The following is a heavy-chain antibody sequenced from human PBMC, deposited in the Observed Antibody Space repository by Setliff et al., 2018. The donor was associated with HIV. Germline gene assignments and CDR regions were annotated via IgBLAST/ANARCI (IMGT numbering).Heavy chain of an antibody. CDR3: AKDRIAAALDY. V-gene: IGHV3-23*01. D-gene: IGHD6-13*01. Sequence: TGGSLRLSCAASGFSFSSYAMSWVRQAPGKGLEWVSTLSGSGDSTYYADSVKGRFTISRDNSKNSLYLQMNSLKAEDTALYYCAKDRIAAALDYWGQGALVTVSS. J-gene: IGHJ4*02. CDR2: LSGSGDST. CDR1: GFSFSSYA.